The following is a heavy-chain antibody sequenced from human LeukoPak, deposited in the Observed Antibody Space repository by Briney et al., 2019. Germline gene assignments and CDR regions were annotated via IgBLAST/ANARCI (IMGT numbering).Heavy chain of an antibody. Sequence: GGSLRLSCATSGFTFSTYEMDWIRQAPGKGLEWVSYISSSGSTIYYADSVKGRFTISRDNAKNSLYLQMNSRRAEDTAVYYCARESGDFWSGSYGMDVWGPGTTVTVSS. J-gene: IGHJ6*02. CDR3: ARESGDFWSGSYGMDV. D-gene: IGHD3-3*01. V-gene: IGHV3-48*03. CDR2: ISSSGSTI. CDR1: GFTFSTYE.